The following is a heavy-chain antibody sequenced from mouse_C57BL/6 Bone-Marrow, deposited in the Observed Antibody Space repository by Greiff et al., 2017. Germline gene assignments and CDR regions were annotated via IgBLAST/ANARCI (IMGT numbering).Heavy chain of an antibody. D-gene: IGHD1-1*01. Sequence: EVQGVESGGGLVQPGGSLKLSCAASGFTFSDYYMYWVRQTPEKRLEWVAYISNGGGSTYYPDTVKGRFTISRDNAKNTLYLQMSRLKSEDTAMYYCARLDYYGSSWYFDVWGTGTTVTVSS. CDR1: GFTFSDYY. V-gene: IGHV5-12*01. J-gene: IGHJ1*03. CDR3: ARLDYYGSSWYFDV. CDR2: ISNGGGST.